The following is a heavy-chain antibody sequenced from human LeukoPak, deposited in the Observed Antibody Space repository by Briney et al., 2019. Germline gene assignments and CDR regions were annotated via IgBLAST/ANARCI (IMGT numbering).Heavy chain of an antibody. V-gene: IGHV5-51*01. Sequence: GASLKISCKGSGYGFTSYWIGWVRQMPGKGLEWMGIIYPGDSDTRYSPSFQGQVTISADKSISTAYLQWSSLKASDTAMYYCARHPSYYDSSGYYKDYYMDVWGKGTTVTVSS. J-gene: IGHJ6*03. CDR2: IYPGDSDT. CDR1: GYGFTSYW. CDR3: ARHPSYYDSSGYYKDYYMDV. D-gene: IGHD3-22*01.